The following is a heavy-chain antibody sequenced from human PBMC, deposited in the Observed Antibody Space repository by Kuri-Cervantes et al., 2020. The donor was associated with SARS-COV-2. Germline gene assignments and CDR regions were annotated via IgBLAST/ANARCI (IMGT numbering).Heavy chain of an antibody. CDR2: ITGSGSKT. CDR3: ARSPGSHMDV. V-gene: IGHV3-23*01. Sequence: GESLKISCAASGFTFRSYGLSWVRQAPGKGLEWVSAITGSGSKTDYADSVKGRFTISRDNSKNTLYLQMNSLRAEDTAVYYWARSPGSHMDVWGKGTTVTVSS. D-gene: IGHD6-19*01. CDR1: GFTFRSYG. J-gene: IGHJ6*03.